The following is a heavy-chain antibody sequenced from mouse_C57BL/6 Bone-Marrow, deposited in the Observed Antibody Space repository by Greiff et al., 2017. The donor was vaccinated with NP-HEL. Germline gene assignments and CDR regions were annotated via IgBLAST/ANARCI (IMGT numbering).Heavy chain of an antibody. D-gene: IGHD1-1*02. CDR1: GYTFTSYW. V-gene: IGHV1-64*01. CDR2: IHPNSGST. Sequence: QVQLQQPGAELVKPGASVKLSCKASGYTFTSYWMHWVKQRPGQGLEWIGMIHPNSGSTNYNEKFKSKATLTVDKSSSTAYRQLSSLTSEDSAVYYCAIRGGKRWYFDVWGTGTTVTVSS. J-gene: IGHJ1*03. CDR3: AIRGGKRWYFDV.